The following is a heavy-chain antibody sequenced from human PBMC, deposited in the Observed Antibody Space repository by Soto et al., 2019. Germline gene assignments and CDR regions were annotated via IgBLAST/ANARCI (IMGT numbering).Heavy chain of an antibody. CDR3: ARGGRYLDWLDRQFWFDF. CDR2: INYSGST. CDR1: GGSISSNY. V-gene: IGHV4-59*01. Sequence: SETLSLTCTVSGGSISSNYWSWIRQPPGKGLEWIGYINYSGSTNYNPSLKSRITISVDTSKNQFSLKLSSVTAADTAVYYCARGGRYLDWLDRQFWFDFWSPGTL. J-gene: IGHJ5*01. D-gene: IGHD3-9*01.